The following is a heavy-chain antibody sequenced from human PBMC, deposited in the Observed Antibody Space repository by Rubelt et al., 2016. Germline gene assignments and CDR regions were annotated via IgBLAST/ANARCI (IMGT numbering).Heavy chain of an antibody. J-gene: IGHJ4*02. CDR3: VKMIVGATGD. CDR1: GASISSSPYY. CDR2: VYYTGNT. D-gene: IGHD1-26*01. V-gene: IGHV4-39*07. Sequence: QLQLQESGPGLVKPSETLSLTCTVSGASISSSPYYWAWIRQSPGKGLEWIGTVYYTGNTCYSPSLKSRVTISIETSNNRFSRRLRSVTAADTALYYCVKMIVGATGDWGQGTQVTVSS.